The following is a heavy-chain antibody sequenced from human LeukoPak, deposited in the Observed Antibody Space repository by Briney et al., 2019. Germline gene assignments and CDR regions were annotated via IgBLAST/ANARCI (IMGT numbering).Heavy chain of an antibody. V-gene: IGHV3-30*04. CDR2: IPYDGSKK. D-gene: IGHD6-19*01. J-gene: IGHJ6*02. CDR3: ARGGQDSSGWYLDYYYYGMDV. CDR1: GFTFSSYA. Sequence: GGSLRLSCAASGFTFSSYAMYWVRQAPGKGLEWVAVIPYDGSKKYYADSVKGRFTISRDNSKNTLCLQMNSLRTEDTAVYFCARGGQDSSGWYLDYYYYGMDVWGQGTTVTVSS.